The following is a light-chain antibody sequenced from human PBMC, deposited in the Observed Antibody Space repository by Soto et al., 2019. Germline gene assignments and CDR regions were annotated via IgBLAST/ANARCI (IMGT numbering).Light chain of an antibody. J-gene: IGKJ4*01. CDR3: MQALQSPLT. CDR1: QSLLHSNGYNY. CDR2: FGS. V-gene: IGKV2-28*01. Sequence: DIVMTQSPLSLPVTPGEPASISCRSSQSLLHSNGYNYLGWYLQKPGQSPQLLIYFGSNRDSGVPDRFNGSGSGTDLTLKISSVEAEDVGVYYCMQALQSPLTFGGGTKVEIK.